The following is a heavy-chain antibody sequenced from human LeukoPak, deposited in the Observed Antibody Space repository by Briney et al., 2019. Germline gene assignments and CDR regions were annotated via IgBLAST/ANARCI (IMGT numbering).Heavy chain of an antibody. J-gene: IGHJ4*02. Sequence: GASVKVSCKASGYTFTGYYMHWVRQAPGQGLEWMGRINPNSGGTNYALKFQGRVTMTRDTSISTAYMELSRLRSDDTAVYYCARDPRGSSSPYYFDYWGQGTLVTVSS. CDR2: INPNSGGT. D-gene: IGHD6-6*01. CDR1: GYTFTGYY. CDR3: ARDPRGSSSPYYFDY. V-gene: IGHV1-2*06.